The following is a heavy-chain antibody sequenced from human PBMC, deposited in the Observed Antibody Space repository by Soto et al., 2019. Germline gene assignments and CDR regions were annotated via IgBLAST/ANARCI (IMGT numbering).Heavy chain of an antibody. CDR1: GFTFNSCG. Sequence: PGGSLRLSCAASGFTFNSCGMHWVRQGPGNGLEWVAFISYDSTKTYYADSVKGRFTISRDNSNSALYVQMNSLTGEDTAVYYCARTRSAWSDFHYYSLDVWGRGTTVTVSS. V-gene: IGHV3-30*03. CDR3: ARTRSAWSDFHYYSLDV. D-gene: IGHD1-26*01. J-gene: IGHJ6*02. CDR2: ISYDSTKT.